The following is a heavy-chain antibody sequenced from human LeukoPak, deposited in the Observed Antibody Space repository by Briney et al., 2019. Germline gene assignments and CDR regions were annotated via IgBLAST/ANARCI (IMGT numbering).Heavy chain of an antibody. CDR3: ARQGWELVGY. Sequence: SETLSLTCTVSGGSISSRSYYWGWIRQPPGKGLEWIGSIYYSGSTYYNPSLKSRVTISVDTSKNQFSLKLSSVTAADTAVYYCARQGWELVGYWGQGTLVTVSS. V-gene: IGHV4-39*01. CDR1: GGSISSRSYY. J-gene: IGHJ4*02. D-gene: IGHD1-26*01. CDR2: IYYSGST.